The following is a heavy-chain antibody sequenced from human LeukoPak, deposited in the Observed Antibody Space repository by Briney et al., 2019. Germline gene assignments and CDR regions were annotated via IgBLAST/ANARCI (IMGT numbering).Heavy chain of an antibody. CDR2: IRSKAYGGTT. Sequence: GGSLRLSCAASGFTFSSYWMSWVRQAPGKGLEWVGFIRSKAYGGTTEYAASVKGRFTISRDDSKSIAYLQMNSLKTEDTAVYYCTRDGPYDFQAFDIWGQGTMVTVSS. D-gene: IGHD3-3*01. CDR1: GFTFSSYW. V-gene: IGHV3-49*04. CDR3: TRDGPYDFQAFDI. J-gene: IGHJ3*02.